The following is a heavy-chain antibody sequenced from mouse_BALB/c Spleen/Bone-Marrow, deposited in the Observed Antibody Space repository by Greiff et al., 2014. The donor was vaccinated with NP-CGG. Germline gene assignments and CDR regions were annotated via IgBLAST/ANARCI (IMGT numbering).Heavy chain of an antibody. CDR3: ARSQTGTDFDY. D-gene: IGHD4-1*01. CDR1: GYTFTSYW. V-gene: IGHV1-7*01. Sequence: VQLQQSGAELAKPGASVKMSCKASGYTFTSYWMHWVKQRPGQGLEWIGYINPSTGYTEYNQKFKDKATLTTDKSSSTAYMQLSSLTSEDSAIYYCARSQTGTDFDYWGQGTTLTVSS. J-gene: IGHJ2*01. CDR2: INPSTGYT.